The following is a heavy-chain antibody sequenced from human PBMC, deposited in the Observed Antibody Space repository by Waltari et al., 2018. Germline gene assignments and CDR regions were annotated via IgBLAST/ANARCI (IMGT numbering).Heavy chain of an antibody. Sequence: VQLVESGGGLIQPGGSLRLSCAASGFTVSSNYMSWVRQTPGKGLEWVSVIYSGGSTYYADSVKGRFTISRDNSKNTLYLQMNSLRAEDTAVYYCARGGYSSSSWGIFDYWGQGTLVTVSS. J-gene: IGHJ4*02. CDR1: GFTVSSNY. V-gene: IGHV3-53*01. CDR2: IYSGGST. CDR3: ARGGYSSSSWGIFDY. D-gene: IGHD6-6*01.